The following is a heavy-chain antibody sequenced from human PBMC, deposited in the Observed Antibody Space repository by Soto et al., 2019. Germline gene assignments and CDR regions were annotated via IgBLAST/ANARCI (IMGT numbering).Heavy chain of an antibody. CDR3: ARAGIAAAGTEGWFDP. Sequence: SETLSLTCAVYSGTFSGYFWSWIRQPPGKGLEWIGKINDSGSTNYNPSLKSRVTISVDTSKNQFSLKLSSVTAADTAVYYCARAGIAAAGTEGWFDPWGQGTLVTVSS. V-gene: IGHV4-34*01. J-gene: IGHJ5*02. CDR2: INDSGST. CDR1: SGTFSGYF. D-gene: IGHD6-13*01.